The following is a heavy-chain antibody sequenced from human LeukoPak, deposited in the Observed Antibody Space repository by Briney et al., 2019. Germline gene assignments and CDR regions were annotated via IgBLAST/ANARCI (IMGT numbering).Heavy chain of an antibody. V-gene: IGHV3-15*01. Sequence: GGSLRLSCAASGYTFSAGWMTWVRQTPEKGLECVGRIKNRSDGGATDYPTRVKGRFAISREDSKNTMYKKMNSLKMNDKGVFYCTTVGSSWGLDYWGEGALVTVSS. CDR2: IKNRSDGGAT. D-gene: IGHD6-13*01. CDR3: TTVGSSWGLDY. J-gene: IGHJ4*02. CDR1: GYTFSAGW.